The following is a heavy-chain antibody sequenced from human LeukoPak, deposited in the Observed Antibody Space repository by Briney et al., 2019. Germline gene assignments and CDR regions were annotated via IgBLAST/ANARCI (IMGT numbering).Heavy chain of an antibody. CDR3: ARDIVVVSDWYNWFDP. J-gene: IGHJ5*02. CDR2: ISAYNGNT. Sequence: GGTLRLSCAASGFTFTSYGISWVRQAPGQGLEWMGWISAYNGNTNYAQKLQGRVTMTTDTSTSTAYMELRSLRSDDTAVYYCARDIVVVSDWYNWFDPWGQGTLVTVSS. V-gene: IGHV1-18*01. CDR1: GFTFTSYG. D-gene: IGHD2-2*01.